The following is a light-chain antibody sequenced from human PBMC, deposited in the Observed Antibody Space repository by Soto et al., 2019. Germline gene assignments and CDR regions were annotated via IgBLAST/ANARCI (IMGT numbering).Light chain of an antibody. CDR2: GAS. Sequence: EIVMTQSPATLSVSPGDTVTLHCRASQSVTSNLAWYQHKPGQSPRLLIYGASSRATGIPDRFSGSGSGTDFTLTISRLEPEDFAVYYCQQYGSSGTFGQGTKVDIK. CDR1: QSVTSN. J-gene: IGKJ1*01. V-gene: IGKV3-20*01. CDR3: QQYGSSGT.